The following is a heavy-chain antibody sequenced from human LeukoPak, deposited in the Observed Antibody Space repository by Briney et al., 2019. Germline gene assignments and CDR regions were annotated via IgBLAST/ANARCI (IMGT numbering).Heavy chain of an antibody. D-gene: IGHD1-26*01. CDR2: ISDSSSII. V-gene: IGHV3-48*01. J-gene: IGHJ4*02. Sequence: GGSLRLSCAASGFTFSSYSMNWVRQAPGKGLEWISYISDSSSIIYYADSVKGRFTISRDNAKNSLYLQMNSLRAEDTALYYCARDAWELLPDYWGQGTLVTVSS. CDR3: ARDAWELLPDY. CDR1: GFTFSSYS.